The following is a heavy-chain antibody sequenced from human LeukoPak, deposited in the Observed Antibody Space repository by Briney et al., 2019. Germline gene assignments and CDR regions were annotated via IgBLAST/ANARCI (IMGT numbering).Heavy chain of an antibody. J-gene: IGHJ3*02. V-gene: IGHV3-30-3*01. CDR3: ARGGRGSAAVVAPRSFDI. Sequence: GGSLRLSCAASGFTFSSYAMHWVRQAPGKGLEWVAVISYGGSNKYYADSVKGRFTISRDNSKNTLYLQMNSLRAEDTAVYYCARGGRGSAAVVAPRSFDIWGQGTMVTVSS. CDR1: GFTFSSYA. D-gene: IGHD3-22*01. CDR2: ISYGGSNK.